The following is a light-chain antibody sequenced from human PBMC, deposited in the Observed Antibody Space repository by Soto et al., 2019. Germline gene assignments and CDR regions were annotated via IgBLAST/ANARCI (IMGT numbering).Light chain of an antibody. Sequence: EIGLTQSPAILSLSPGERATLSCSASLTVSGNYSAWYQQKRGQSPRLLIYGLSDNATGVPDRFSGSGSGTEFTLSINRVKPEDFAVSYCQQHGSSPPYTFGQGTTLEI. J-gene: IGKJ2*01. V-gene: IGKV3-20*01. CDR2: GLS. CDR1: LTVSGNY. CDR3: QQHGSSPPYT.